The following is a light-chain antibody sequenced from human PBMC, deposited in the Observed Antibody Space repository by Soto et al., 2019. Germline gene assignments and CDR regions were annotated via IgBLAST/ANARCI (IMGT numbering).Light chain of an antibody. J-gene: IGKJ4*01. V-gene: IGKV1-33*01. CDR1: QDISYY. Sequence: DIQMTQSPSSLSASVGDRVTITCQASQDISYYLNWYQQKPGKAPKLLIYDASNLETGVPSRFSGSGSGTDFTLTISSLQPEDFATYYCQQAYSFPLTFGGGTKVEIK. CDR2: DAS. CDR3: QQAYSFPLT.